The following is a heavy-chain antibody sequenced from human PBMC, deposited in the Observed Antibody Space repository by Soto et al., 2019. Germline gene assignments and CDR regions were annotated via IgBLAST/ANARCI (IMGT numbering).Heavy chain of an antibody. D-gene: IGHD3-22*01. Sequence: TLSLTCTVSGGSISIGDYYWSWIRQHPGKGLEWIGTIYFSGTTYYNPSLKSRVTISVDTSKSQFSLKLSSVTAADTAVYYCARRDRSGFSYWLDTWGQGTLVTVSS. CDR1: GGSISIGDYY. CDR3: ARRDRSGFSYWLDT. V-gene: IGHV4-31*03. J-gene: IGHJ5*02. CDR2: IYFSGTT.